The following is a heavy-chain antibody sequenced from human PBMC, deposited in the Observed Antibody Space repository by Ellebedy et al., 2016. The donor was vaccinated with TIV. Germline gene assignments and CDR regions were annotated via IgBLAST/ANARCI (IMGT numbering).Heavy chain of an antibody. D-gene: IGHD6-13*01. J-gene: IGHJ6*02. V-gene: IGHV4-59*01. CDR1: GGSFTIYY. Sequence: SETLSLTCTVYGGSFTIYYWSWIRQHPGKGLEWIGYIYYSGSTNYNPSLKSRLTISVDTSKNQFSLKLSSVTAADTAVYYCARVSEVAAAGDYYYGMDVWGQGTTVTVSS. CDR2: IYYSGST. CDR3: ARVSEVAAAGDYYYGMDV.